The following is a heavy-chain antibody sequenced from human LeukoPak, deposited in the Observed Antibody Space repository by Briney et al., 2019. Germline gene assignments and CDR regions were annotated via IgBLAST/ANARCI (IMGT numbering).Heavy chain of an antibody. CDR3: ARRGLGIRYSDWSYDY. D-gene: IGHD3-9*01. Sequence: SETLSLTCTVSGGSISSYYWSWIRQPPGKGLEWIGYIYYSGSTNYNPSLKSRVTISGDTSKNQFSLKLSSVTAADTAVYYCARRGLGIRYSDWSYDYWGQGTLVTVSS. CDR1: GGSISSYY. CDR2: IYYSGST. J-gene: IGHJ4*02. V-gene: IGHV4-59*01.